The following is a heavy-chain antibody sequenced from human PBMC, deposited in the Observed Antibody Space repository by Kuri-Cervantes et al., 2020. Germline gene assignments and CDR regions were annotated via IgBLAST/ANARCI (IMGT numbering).Heavy chain of an antibody. D-gene: IGHD6-19*01. CDR2: IYYSGST. CDR1: GGSISSSSYY. CDR3: ARALTARIAVAGTTWFDP. V-gene: IGHV4-30-4*08. J-gene: IGHJ5*02. Sequence: SETLSLTCTVSGGSISSSSYYWGWIRQPPGKGLEWIGYIYYSGSTYYNPSLKSRVTISVDTSKNQFSLKLSSVTAADTAVYYCARALTARIAVAGTTWFDPWGQGTLVTVSS.